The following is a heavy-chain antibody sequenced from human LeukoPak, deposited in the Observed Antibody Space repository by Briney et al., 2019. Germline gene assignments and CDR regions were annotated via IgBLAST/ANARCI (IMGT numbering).Heavy chain of an antibody. CDR2: IYYSGSI. D-gene: IGHD2-8*01. Sequence: PSETLSLTCTVSGGSISSSSYYWGWIRQPPGKGLEWIGSIYYSGSIYYNPSLKSRVTISVDTSKNQFSLKLSSVTAADTAVYYCARVGYCTNGVCYSASIFDYWGQGTLVTVPS. V-gene: IGHV4-39*01. CDR1: GGSISSSSYY. CDR3: ARVGYCTNGVCYSASIFDY. J-gene: IGHJ4*02.